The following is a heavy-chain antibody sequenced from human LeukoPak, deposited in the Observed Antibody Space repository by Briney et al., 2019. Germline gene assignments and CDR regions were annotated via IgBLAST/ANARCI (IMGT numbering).Heavy chain of an antibody. CDR2: INPNNAAT. V-gene: IGHV1-2*02. CDR1: GYTFTGYY. Sequence: EASVKVSCKASGYTFTGYYMHWVRQAPGQGLEWMGWINPNNAATSYAQKFKGRVTMTRDTSISTAYMELSRLTYDDTAVYYCARWYSYGYGYWGQGTLVTVSS. J-gene: IGHJ4*02. D-gene: IGHD5-18*01. CDR3: ARWYSYGYGY.